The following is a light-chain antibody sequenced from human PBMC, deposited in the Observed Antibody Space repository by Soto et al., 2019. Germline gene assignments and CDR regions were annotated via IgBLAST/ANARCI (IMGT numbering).Light chain of an antibody. J-gene: IGLJ2*01. V-gene: IGLV1-47*01. Sequence: QSVLTQPPSASGTPGQRVTISCSGGSSNIESNYVYWYQQLPGTAPKLLIYRNDQRPSGVPDRFSGSKSGTSASLAISGLRSEDEADYYCAAWDDMLSGPVFGGGTKVTVL. CDR2: RND. CDR1: SSNIESNY. CDR3: AAWDDMLSGPV.